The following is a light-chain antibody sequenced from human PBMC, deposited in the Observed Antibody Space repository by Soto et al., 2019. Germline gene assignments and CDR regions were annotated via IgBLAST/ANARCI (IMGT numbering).Light chain of an antibody. Sequence: EIVMTQSPATLSVSPGERATLSCRASQSVSSNLAWYQQKPGQAPRLLIYGASTRATDIPTRFSGSGSGTEFNLTISSLQSEDFAVYYCQQYNNWPTWTFGQGTKVEMK. J-gene: IGKJ1*01. CDR3: QQYNNWPTWT. CDR1: QSVSSN. V-gene: IGKV3-15*01. CDR2: GAS.